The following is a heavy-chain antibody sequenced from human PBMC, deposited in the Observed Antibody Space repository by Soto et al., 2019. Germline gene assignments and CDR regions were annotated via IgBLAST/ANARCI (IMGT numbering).Heavy chain of an antibody. CDR2: ISSSGTTI. Sequence: GSLRLSCEASRFRFSDYYMSWVRQAPGKGLEWVSFISSSGTTIYYADSVKGRFTISRDNAKNSLFLQMSSLRVEDTAVYYCASSEGNYYYYGMDVWGQGTTVTVSS. CDR3: ASSEGNYYYYGMDV. J-gene: IGHJ6*02. CDR1: RFRFSDYY. V-gene: IGHV3-11*01.